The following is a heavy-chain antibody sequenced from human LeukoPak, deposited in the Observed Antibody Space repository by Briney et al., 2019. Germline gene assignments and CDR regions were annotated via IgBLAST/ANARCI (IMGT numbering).Heavy chain of an antibody. D-gene: IGHD2-15*01. CDR1: GDTLSNNG. J-gene: IGHJ4*02. CDR2: IIRVFGTP. V-gene: IGHV1-69*13. Sequence: SVTVTFKSSGDTLSNNGISWVRQPHGQGLEWMGGIIRVFGTPNYEPDFQGRVTIIADESTDTDYMELSSLRSEDTAVYYCARGEGYCSGQSCFFSSGFEFWGQGTLVIVSS. CDR3: ARGEGYCSGQSCFFSSGFEF.